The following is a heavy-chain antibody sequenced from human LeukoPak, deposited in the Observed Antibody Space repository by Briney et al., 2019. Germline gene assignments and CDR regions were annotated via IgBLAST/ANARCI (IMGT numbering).Heavy chain of an antibody. CDR2: INPNSGGT. CDR3: ARDMWGWFDP. D-gene: IGHD1-26*01. V-gene: IGHV1-2*02. CDR1: GYTFTSYG. Sequence: ASVKVSCKASGYTFTSYGISWVRQAPGQGLEWMGWINPNSGGTNYAQKFQGRVTMTRDTSISTAYMELSRLRSDDTAVYYCARDMWGWFDPWGQGTLVTVSS. J-gene: IGHJ5*02.